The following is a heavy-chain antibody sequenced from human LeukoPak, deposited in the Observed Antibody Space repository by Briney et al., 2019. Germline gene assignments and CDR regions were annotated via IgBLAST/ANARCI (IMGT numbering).Heavy chain of an antibody. CDR2: IYHSGST. CDR3: ARVDGITMVRGVIRF. J-gene: IGHJ4*02. V-gene: IGHV4-38-2*02. Sequence: SETLSLTCTVSGYSISSGYYWGWIRQPPGKGLEWIGSIYHSGSTYYNPSLKSRVTISVDTSKNQFSLKLSSVTAADTAVYYCARVDGITMVRGVIRFWGQGTLVTVSS. D-gene: IGHD3-10*01. CDR1: GYSISSGYY.